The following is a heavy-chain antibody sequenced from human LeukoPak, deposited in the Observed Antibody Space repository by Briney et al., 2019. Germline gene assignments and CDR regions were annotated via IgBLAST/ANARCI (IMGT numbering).Heavy chain of an antibody. J-gene: IGHJ4*02. CDR1: GFTFSSYG. Sequence: EGSLRLSCAASGFTFSSYGIHWVRQAPGKGLEWVAVIWYDGSNKYYADSVKGRFTISRDNSKNTLSLQMNSLRAEDTAVYYCARDHGSGWTGDYFDYWGQGTLVTVSS. D-gene: IGHD6-19*01. V-gene: IGHV3-33*01. CDR3: ARDHGSGWTGDYFDY. CDR2: IWYDGSNK.